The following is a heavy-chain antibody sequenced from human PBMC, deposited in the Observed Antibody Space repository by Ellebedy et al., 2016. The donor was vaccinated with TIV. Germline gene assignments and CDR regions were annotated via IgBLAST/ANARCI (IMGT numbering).Heavy chain of an antibody. CDR2: TYYRSKWYN. D-gene: IGHD6-13*01. CDR1: GDSVSSNAVA. Sequence: MPSETLSLTCAISGDSVSSNAVAWHWIRQSPSRGLEWLGRTYYRSKWYNEYAVSVKSRITINPDTSENQLSLQLNSVTPEDTAVYYCARRSSRNVMDVWGQGTTVTVSS. J-gene: IGHJ6*02. V-gene: IGHV6-1*01. CDR3: ARRSSRNVMDV.